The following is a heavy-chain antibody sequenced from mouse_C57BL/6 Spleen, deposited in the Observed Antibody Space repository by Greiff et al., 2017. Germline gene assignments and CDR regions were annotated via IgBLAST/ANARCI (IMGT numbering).Heavy chain of an antibody. CDR1: GYAFSSSW. J-gene: IGHJ4*01. CDR2: IYPGDGET. V-gene: IGHV1-82*01. CDR3: ASDYACAMGY. Sequence: VQLQQSGPELVKPGASVKISCKASGYAFSSSWMNWVKQRPGKGLEWIGRIYPGDGETNYNGKFKGKATLTADKASSTAYMQLSSLTAEDTAVYFCASDYACAMGYWGQGTSVTVSS. D-gene: IGHD2-4*01.